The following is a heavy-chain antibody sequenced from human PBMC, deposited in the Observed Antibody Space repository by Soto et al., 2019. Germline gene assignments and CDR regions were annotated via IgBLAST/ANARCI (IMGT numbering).Heavy chain of an antibody. CDR1: GGSFSGYY. V-gene: IGHV4-34*01. J-gene: IGHJ4*02. Sequence: SETLSLTCAVYGGSFSGYYWTWLRQPPGTGLEWIGEINHSGSTNYNPSPKSRVTISVDTSKNQFSLKLTSVTAADTAVYYCARDKITGLLDYWGQGTLVTVSS. CDR2: INHSGST. CDR3: ARDKITGLLDY. D-gene: IGHD2-8*02.